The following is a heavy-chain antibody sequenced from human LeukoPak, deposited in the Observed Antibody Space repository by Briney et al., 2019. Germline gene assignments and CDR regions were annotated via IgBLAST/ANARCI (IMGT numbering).Heavy chain of an antibody. V-gene: IGHV5-51*01. D-gene: IGHD3-3*01. J-gene: IGHJ4*02. Sequence: GESLKISCKGSGSSFTSYWVGWVRQLPGKGLEWMGIIYPGDSDTRYSPSFQGQVTISADKSISTAYLQWSSLKASDTAMYYCARLKWPLRRYFDYWGQGTLVTVSS. CDR2: IYPGDSDT. CDR1: GSSFTSYW. CDR3: ARLKWPLRRYFDY.